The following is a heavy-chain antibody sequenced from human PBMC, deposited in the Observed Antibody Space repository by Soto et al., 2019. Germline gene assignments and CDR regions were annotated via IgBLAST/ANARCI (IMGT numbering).Heavy chain of an antibody. CDR3: ATIIIPAATNFY. V-gene: IGHV3-23*01. J-gene: IGHJ4*02. D-gene: IGHD2-2*01. CDR2: ISGSGGST. CDR1: GITFTAYA. Sequence: EVQLLESGGGLVQPGGSLRLSCAASGITFTAYAMSWVRQAPGKGLEWVSSISGSGGSTYYADSVKGRLTISRDNSKNTLYLQMNSLRAEDTAVYYSATIIIPAATNFYWGQGTLVTVSS.